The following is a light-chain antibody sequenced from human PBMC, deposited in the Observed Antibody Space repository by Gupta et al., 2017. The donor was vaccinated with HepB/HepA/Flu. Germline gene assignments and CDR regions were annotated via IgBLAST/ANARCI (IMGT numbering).Light chain of an antibody. Sequence: EIVLTQSPGTLSLSTGERATISCRASQSVSSSYLAWYQQKPGQAPRLLIYGASSRATGIPDRFSGSGSGTDFTLTISRLEPEDFAVYYCQQYGSTFGPGTKVDIK. CDR2: GAS. J-gene: IGKJ3*01. CDR1: QSVSSSY. CDR3: QQYGST. V-gene: IGKV3-20*01.